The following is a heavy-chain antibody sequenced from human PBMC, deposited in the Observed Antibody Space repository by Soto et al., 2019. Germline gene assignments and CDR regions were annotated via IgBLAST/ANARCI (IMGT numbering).Heavy chain of an antibody. D-gene: IGHD4-4*01. CDR3: ARTYYSNSRYYYHYGMDV. CDR1: GYTCTSYA. V-gene: IGHV1-3*05. Sequence: QVQLVQSGAAEKKPGASVMFSCKASGYTCTSYAMHCVRHAPGQRLEWMVWINAGNGNTKYSPKFQGRVTITRDPSGSPAYMELSSPRTEDTAGIYCARTYYSNSRYYYHYGMDVWVHRTTVTDSS. CDR2: INAGNGNT. J-gene: IGHJ6*02.